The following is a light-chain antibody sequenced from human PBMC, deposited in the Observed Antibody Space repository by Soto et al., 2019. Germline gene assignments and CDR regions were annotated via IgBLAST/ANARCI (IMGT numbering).Light chain of an antibody. Sequence: EIVMTQSPATLSVSPGDRATLSCRASQSISANLAWYQQKPGQTPRLLIYGASTRASGVPAKFSGSGSGTEFTLTISSLQPEDFATYFCQQSYSRPRTFGQGTKVDIK. CDR2: GAS. J-gene: IGKJ1*01. CDR1: QSISAN. V-gene: IGKV3-15*01. CDR3: QQSYSRPRT.